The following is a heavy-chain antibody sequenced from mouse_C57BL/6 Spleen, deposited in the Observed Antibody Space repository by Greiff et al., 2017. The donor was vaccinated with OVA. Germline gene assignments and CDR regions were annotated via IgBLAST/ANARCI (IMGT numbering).Heavy chain of an antibody. J-gene: IGHJ1*03. CDR3: ARSGYDYEDWYFDV. Sequence: QVQLQQPGTELVQPGASVKLSCKASGYTFTSYWMHWVKQRPGQGLEWIGNINPSNGGTNYNEKFKSKATLTVDKSSSTAYMQLSSLTSEDSAVDDCARSGYDYEDWYFDVWGTGTTVTVSS. V-gene: IGHV1-53*01. CDR1: GYTFTSYW. CDR2: INPSNGGT. D-gene: IGHD2-4*01.